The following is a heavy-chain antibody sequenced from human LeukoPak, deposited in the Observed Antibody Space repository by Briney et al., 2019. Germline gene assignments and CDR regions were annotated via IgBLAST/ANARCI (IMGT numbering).Heavy chain of an antibody. D-gene: IGHD2/OR15-2a*01. CDR3: ARASAGVIDAFDI. CDR1: GFTFSTYS. J-gene: IGHJ3*02. CDR2: ISSSSSYI. Sequence: GGSLRLSCAASGFTFSTYSMNWVRQAPGKGLEWVSSISSSSSYIYYADSVKGRFTISRDNAKNSLYLQMNSLRADDTAVYYCARASAGVIDAFDIWGQGTLVTVSS. V-gene: IGHV3-21*01.